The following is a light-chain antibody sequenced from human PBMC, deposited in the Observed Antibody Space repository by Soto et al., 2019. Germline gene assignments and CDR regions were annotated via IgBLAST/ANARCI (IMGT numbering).Light chain of an antibody. Sequence: EIVMTQSPATLSVSPGDRATLSCRASQSVSSNLAWYQQKPGQAPMLLIYGASTRATGIPARFSGSGSGTDFTLTISSLQSEDFAVYYCQQYNDWPPYTFGQGTNLEIK. CDR3: QQYNDWPPYT. CDR1: QSVSSN. V-gene: IGKV3-15*01. J-gene: IGKJ2*01. CDR2: GAS.